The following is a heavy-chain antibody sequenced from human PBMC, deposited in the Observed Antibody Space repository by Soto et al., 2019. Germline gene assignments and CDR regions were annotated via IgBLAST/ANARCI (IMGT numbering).Heavy chain of an antibody. CDR2: INENGANT. CDR1: GFAFGDRP. CDR3: AKDRRAYYYDSSGYYLNWFDP. D-gene: IGHD3-22*01. Sequence: GGSLRLSCAASGFAFGDRPITWVRQAPGKALEWVSTINENGANTHYPDSVKGRFTISRDNSQNTVDLQMNSLRADDTAVYYCAKDRRAYYYDSSGYYLNWFDPWGQGTLVTVSS. J-gene: IGHJ5*02. V-gene: IGHV3-23*01.